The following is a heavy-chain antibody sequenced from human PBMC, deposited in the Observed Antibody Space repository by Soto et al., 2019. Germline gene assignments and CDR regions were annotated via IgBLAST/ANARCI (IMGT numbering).Heavy chain of an antibody. V-gene: IGHV3-33*01. Sequence: GGSLRLSCAASGFTFSSYGMHWVRQAPGKGLEWVAVIWYDGSNKYYADSVKGRFTISRDNSKNTLYLQMNSLRAEDTAVYYCAREVQLERNWFDPWGQGTLVTVSS. CDR1: GFTFSSYG. CDR3: AREVQLERNWFDP. D-gene: IGHD1-1*01. CDR2: IWYDGSNK. J-gene: IGHJ5*02.